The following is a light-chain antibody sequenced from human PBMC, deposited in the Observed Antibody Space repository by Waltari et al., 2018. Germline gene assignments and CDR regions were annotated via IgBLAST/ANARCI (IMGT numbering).Light chain of an antibody. CDR2: GNN. CDR1: TSHLGAGHH. J-gene: IGLJ2*01. CDR3: QSFDNMLSGGVV. V-gene: IGLV1-40*01. Sequence: QPVLTHPPSVSGPPGQRVTHPCSGRTSHLGAGHHVHWYQHLPGTAPKLLIYGNNKRPSGVPDRFSGSKSGTSASLAITGLQADDEADYFCQSFDNMLSGGVVFGGGTKLAVL.